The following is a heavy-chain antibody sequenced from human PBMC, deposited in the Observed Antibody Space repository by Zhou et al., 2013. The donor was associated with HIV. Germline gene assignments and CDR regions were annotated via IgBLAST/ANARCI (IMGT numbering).Heavy chain of an antibody. V-gene: IGHV4-59*11. Sequence: QVQLQESGPGLVKPSETLSLTCTVSGGSISSHYWSWIRQTPGKGLEWIGYIYYTGVTHYNPSLNSRLTISVDTSKNQFSLKLTSVTAADTAVYFCVRLHGYLSEEFDSWGQGTLVTVSS. J-gene: IGHJ5*01. CDR3: VRLHGYLSEEFDS. CDR1: GGSISSHY. CDR2: IYYTGVT. D-gene: IGHD5-12*01.